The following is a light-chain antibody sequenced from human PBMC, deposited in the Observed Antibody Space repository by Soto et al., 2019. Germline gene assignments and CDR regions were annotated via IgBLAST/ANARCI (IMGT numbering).Light chain of an antibody. CDR1: QSVSSN. Sequence: EIVMTQSPATLSVSPGERATLSCRASQSVSSNFAWYQQRPSQAPRLLIYDVSTRATGDPTRFSGSGSGTEFTVGISRLQSEDFAVYYCQQYHDGRHTFGGRTRVKSK. CDR3: QQYHDGRHT. CDR2: DVS. V-gene: IGKV3D-15*01. J-gene: IGKJ4*01.